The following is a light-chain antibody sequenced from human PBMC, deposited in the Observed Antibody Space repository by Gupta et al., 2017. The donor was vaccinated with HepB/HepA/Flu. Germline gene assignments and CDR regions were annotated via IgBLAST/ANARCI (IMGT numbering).Light chain of an antibody. V-gene: IGKV3-20*01. Sequence: GTLSLSPGERATLPCRASQSVSSSYLAWYQQKPGQAPRLLIYGASSRATGIPDRFSGSGSGTDFTLTISRLEPEDFAVYYCQQYGSSPPTFGQGTKLEIK. CDR1: QSVSSSY. CDR3: QQYGSSPPT. CDR2: GAS. J-gene: IGKJ2*01.